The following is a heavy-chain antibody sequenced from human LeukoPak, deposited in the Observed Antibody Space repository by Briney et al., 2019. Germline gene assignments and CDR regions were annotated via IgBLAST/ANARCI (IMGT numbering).Heavy chain of an antibody. CDR1: GYTFTGYY. D-gene: IGHD3-10*01. Sequence: ASVKVSCKASGYTFTGYYIHWVRQAPGQGLEWMGWINPNSGGTNYAQKFQGRVTMTRDTSISTAYMELSRPRSDDTAVYYCARDLPLDYYGSGSYPHWGQGTLVTVSS. CDR2: INPNSGGT. V-gene: IGHV1-2*02. J-gene: IGHJ4*02. CDR3: ARDLPLDYYGSGSYPH.